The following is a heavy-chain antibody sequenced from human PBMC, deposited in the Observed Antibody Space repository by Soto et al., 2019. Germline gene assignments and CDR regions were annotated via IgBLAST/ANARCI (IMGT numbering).Heavy chain of an antibody. CDR2: VNKDGGTR. D-gene: IGHD1-20*01. J-gene: IGHJ6*02. Sequence: EVQLLESGGGLVQPGESLRLSCAASGFTFSDYFMNWVRQAPGKGLEWVSGVNKDGGTRQNADLVRGRFTISRDNSRNTLYLQMNSVRAEDTALYYWAKDLPWYGMDVWGQGTKVTVS. V-gene: IGHV3-23*01. CDR3: AKDLPWYGMDV. CDR1: GFTFSDYF.